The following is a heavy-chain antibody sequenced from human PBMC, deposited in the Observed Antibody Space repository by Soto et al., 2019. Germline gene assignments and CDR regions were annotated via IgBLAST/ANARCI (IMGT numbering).Heavy chain of an antibody. CDR3: AKNGQPPYYYYGMDV. J-gene: IGHJ6*02. CDR2: ISGYNGDT. CDR1: GYTFTRYG. V-gene: IGHV1-18*01. D-gene: IGHD2-8*01. Sequence: QGQLVQSGGEVKKPGVSVKVSCKASGYTFTRYGISWVRQAPGQGLEWMGWISGYNGDTKYAQKFQGRVTMTVDTSTTTAYMELRSLTSDDRAVYYCAKNGQPPYYYYGMDVWGQGTTVTVSS.